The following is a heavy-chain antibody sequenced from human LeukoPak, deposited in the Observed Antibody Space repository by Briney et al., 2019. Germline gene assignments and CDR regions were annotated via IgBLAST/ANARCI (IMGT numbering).Heavy chain of an antibody. J-gene: IGHJ5*02. CDR3: ARAYSSSWYFNWFDP. V-gene: IGHV4-61*02. CDR2: ISSSGST. D-gene: IGHD6-13*01. Sequence: SETLSLTCTVSGDSISSGDYYWSWIRQPAGKGLEWIGRISSSGSTNYNPSLKSRVTISVDTSKNQFSLKLSSVTAADTAVYFCARAYSSSWYFNWFDPWGQGTLVTVSS. CDR1: GDSISSGDYY.